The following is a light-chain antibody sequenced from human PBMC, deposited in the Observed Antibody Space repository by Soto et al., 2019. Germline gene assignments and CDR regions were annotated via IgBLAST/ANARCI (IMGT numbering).Light chain of an antibody. J-gene: IGLJ1*01. CDR1: SSDVGGYNY. CDR2: EVS. Sequence: QSALTQPPSASGPPGQSVTISCTGTSSDVGGYNYVSWYQQHPGKAPKLMIYEVSKRPSGVPDRFSGSKSGNTASLTVSGLQAEDEADYYCSSYAGSNNYVFGTGTKVTV. V-gene: IGLV2-8*01. CDR3: SSYAGSNNYV.